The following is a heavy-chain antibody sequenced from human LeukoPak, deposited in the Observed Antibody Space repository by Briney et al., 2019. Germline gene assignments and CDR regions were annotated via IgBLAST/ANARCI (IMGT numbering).Heavy chain of an antibody. Sequence: GGSLRLSCAASGFPFSSYEMNWVRQAPGKGLEWVSYISSSGSAIYYADSVKGRFTISRDNSKNTLYLQMSSLRPEDTAVYYCVSLPRTTVTTSGDYWGQGTLVTVSS. V-gene: IGHV3-48*03. D-gene: IGHD4-17*01. J-gene: IGHJ4*02. CDR3: VSLPRTTVTTSGDY. CDR1: GFPFSSYE. CDR2: ISSSGSAI.